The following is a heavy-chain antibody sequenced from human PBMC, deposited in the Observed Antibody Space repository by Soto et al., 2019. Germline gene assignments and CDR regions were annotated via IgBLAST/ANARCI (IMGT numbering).Heavy chain of an antibody. CDR3: AETNGSYGSHIDY. CDR1: GGSITSENW. J-gene: IGHJ4*02. V-gene: IGHV4-4*02. CDR2: IFHDGIT. D-gene: IGHD1-26*01. Sequence: QVQLQESGPGLVKPSGTLSLTCAVSGGSITSENWWSWVRQPPGMGLEWIGEIFHDGITNFNPSLKSRVTISVNKSKNQFSLKLSSVTAADTAVYYCAETNGSYGSHIDYWGQGTLVTVSS.